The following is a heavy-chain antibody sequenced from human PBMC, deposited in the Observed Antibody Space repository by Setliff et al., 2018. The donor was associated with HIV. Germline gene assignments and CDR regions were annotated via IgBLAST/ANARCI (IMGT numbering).Heavy chain of an antibody. V-gene: IGHV4-34*01. CDR3: GRGGATTFFDY. Sequence: PSETLSLTCAVYGASFSGYYWSWIRQPPGKGLEWIGEINHSVSPNYNPSLKSRVTISVDTSKNQFSLKLSSVTAADTAVYYCGRGGATTFFDYWGQGTPVTVSS. CDR2: INHSVSP. CDR1: GASFSGYY. D-gene: IGHD1-26*01. J-gene: IGHJ4*02.